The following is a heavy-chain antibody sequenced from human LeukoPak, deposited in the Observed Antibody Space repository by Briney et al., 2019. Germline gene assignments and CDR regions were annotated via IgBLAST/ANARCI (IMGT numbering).Heavy chain of an antibody. CDR1: GFTFSSYA. D-gene: IGHD1-1*01. V-gene: IGHV3-30*04. J-gene: IGHJ4*02. CDR2: ISYDGSNK. CDR3: ARTNWNDRSFDY. Sequence: PGGSLRLSCAASGFTFSSYAMHWVRQAPGKGLEWVAVISYDGSNKYYADSVKGRFTISRDNAKNSLYLQMNSLRAEDTAVYYCARTNWNDRSFDYWGQGTLVTVSS.